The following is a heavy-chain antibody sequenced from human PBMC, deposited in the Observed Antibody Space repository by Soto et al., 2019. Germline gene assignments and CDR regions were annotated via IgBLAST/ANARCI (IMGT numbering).Heavy chain of an antibody. CDR1: GYTFTSYG. Sequence: QVQLVQSGAEVKKPGASVKVSCKASGYTFTSYGISWVRQAPGQGLEWMGGIIPIFGTANYAQKFQGRVTITADESTSTAYMELSSLRSEDTAVYYCARCPSRVRGVIISWFDPWGQGTLVTVSS. J-gene: IGHJ5*02. V-gene: IGHV1-69*13. D-gene: IGHD3-10*01. CDR2: IIPIFGTA. CDR3: ARCPSRVRGVIISWFDP.